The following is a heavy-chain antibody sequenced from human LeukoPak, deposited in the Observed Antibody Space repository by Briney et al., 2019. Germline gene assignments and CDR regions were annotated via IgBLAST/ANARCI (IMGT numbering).Heavy chain of an antibody. CDR3: VRDRPNYHESNGHYYNRDGDH. J-gene: IGHJ5*02. CDR2: MCGSAGCT. V-gene: IGHV3-23*01. D-gene: IGHD3-22*01. CDR1: GFTFNIYA. Sequence: GGSLRLSCAASGFTFNIYAMSWVRLAPGKGLQWVASMCGSAGCTFYSDSVEGRFTISRDNSKNTLYLQMNSLRAEDTAIYYRVRDRPNYHESNGHYYNRDGDHWGQGTLVTVSS.